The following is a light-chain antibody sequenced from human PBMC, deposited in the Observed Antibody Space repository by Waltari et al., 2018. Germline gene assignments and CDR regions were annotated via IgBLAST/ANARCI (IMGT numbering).Light chain of an antibody. CDR1: QSISSY. V-gene: IGKV1-39*01. CDR3: QQSYSTPPST. J-gene: IGKJ2*02. Sequence: DIQMTQSPSSLSASVGDRVTITCRASQSISSYLNWYQQKPGKAPKLLIYAASSLQSGVPSRFSGSGSGTDFTLTISSLQPEDFATYYCQQSYSTPPSTFGQGTQLEIK. CDR2: AAS.